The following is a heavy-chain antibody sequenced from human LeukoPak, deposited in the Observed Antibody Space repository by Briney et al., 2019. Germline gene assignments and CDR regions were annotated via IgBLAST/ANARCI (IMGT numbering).Heavy chain of an antibody. D-gene: IGHD3-10*01. CDR2: FDPEDGET. J-gene: IGHJ4*02. CDR3: ARGRSYSDY. CDR1: GYTLTELS. Sequence: ASVKVSCKVSGYTLTELSMHWVRQAPGKGLEWMGGFDPEDGETIYAQKFQGRVTMTRNTSISTAYMELSSLRSEDTAVYYCARGRSYSDYWGQGTLVTVSS. V-gene: IGHV1-24*01.